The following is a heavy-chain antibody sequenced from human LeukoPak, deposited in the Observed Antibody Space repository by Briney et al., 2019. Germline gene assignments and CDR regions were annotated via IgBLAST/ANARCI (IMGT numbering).Heavy chain of an antibody. D-gene: IGHD6-13*01. V-gene: IGHV3-30-3*01. CDR3: ARNLEDTAAGTAPFDY. J-gene: IGHJ4*02. CDR1: GFTFSSYA. CDR2: ISYDGSNK. Sequence: PGGSLRLSCAASGFTFSSYAMHWVRQAPGKGLEWVAVISYDGSNKYYADSVKGRFTISRDNSKNTLYLQVNSLRAEDTAVYYCARNLEDTAAGTAPFDYWGQGTLVTVSS.